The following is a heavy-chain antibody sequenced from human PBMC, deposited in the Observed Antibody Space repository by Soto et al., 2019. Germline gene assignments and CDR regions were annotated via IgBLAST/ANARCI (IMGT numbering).Heavy chain of an antibody. V-gene: IGHV4-59*08. Sequence: PXXTLSLACTVSGGSISSYYWRWILQPPGKGLEWITYIYYSGSTNYNPSLKSRVTISVDTSKNQFSLKLSSVTAADTAVYYCAKRYSGYDDAFDIWGQGTTVTVSS. CDR2: IYYSGST. D-gene: IGHD5-12*01. CDR1: GGSISSYY. J-gene: IGHJ3*02. CDR3: AKRYSGYDDAFDI.